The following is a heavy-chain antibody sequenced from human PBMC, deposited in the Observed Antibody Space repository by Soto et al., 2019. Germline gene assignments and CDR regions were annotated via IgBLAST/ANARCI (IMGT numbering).Heavy chain of an antibody. CDR2: IIPIFGTA. Sequence: SVKVSCKASGGTFSSYAISWVRQAPGQGLEWMGGIIPIFGTANYAQKFQGRVTITADESTSTAYMELSSLRSEDTAVYYCARAFYGSGSYKYKGFDPWGQGTLVNVSS. CDR1: GGTFSSYA. J-gene: IGHJ5*02. CDR3: ARAFYGSGSYKYKGFDP. V-gene: IGHV1-69*13. D-gene: IGHD3-10*01.